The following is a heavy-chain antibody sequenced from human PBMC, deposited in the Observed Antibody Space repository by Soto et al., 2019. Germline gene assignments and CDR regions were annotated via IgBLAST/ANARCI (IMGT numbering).Heavy chain of an antibody. CDR2: IKQDGSEK. J-gene: IGHJ5*02. CDR1: GFTFSSYW. Sequence: EVQLVESGGGLVQPGGSLRLSCAASGFTFSSYWMSWVRQAPGKGLEWVANIKQDGSEKYYVDSVKGRFTISRDNAKNSLYLQMNSLRAEDTAVYYCARVHEAEWRWLQSNQGWFDPWGQGTLVTVSS. D-gene: IGHD5-12*01. V-gene: IGHV3-7*03. CDR3: ARVHEAEWRWLQSNQGWFDP.